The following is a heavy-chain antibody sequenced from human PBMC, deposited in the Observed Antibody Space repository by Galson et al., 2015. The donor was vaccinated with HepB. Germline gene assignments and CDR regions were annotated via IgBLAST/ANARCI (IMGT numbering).Heavy chain of an antibody. Sequence: SLRLSCAASGFTLSYYYMSWVRQAPGKGLEWVSYIKQDESNTYYADSVKGRFTISRDNAKTSLYLQINSLRAEDTAVYYCARDYRHRKPWYIDAFDIWGQGTMVTVSS. CDR1: GFTLSYYY. CDR3: ARDYRHRKPWYIDAFDI. CDR2: IKQDESNT. D-gene: IGHD6-13*01. V-gene: IGHV3-7*01. J-gene: IGHJ3*02.